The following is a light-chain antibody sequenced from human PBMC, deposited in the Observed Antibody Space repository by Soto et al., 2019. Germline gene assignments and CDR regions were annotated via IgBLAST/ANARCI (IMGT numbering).Light chain of an antibody. J-gene: IGKJ5*01. CDR2: EVS. Sequence: DVVMTQTPLSLSVAPGQPASISCKSSQSLLHITGETLLFRYLQKPGQSPQLLIYEVSTRGSGVPDRFSGSGSGTDFTLEISRVETDDVGIYYCTQYTQLPPTVGQGTQLGIE. V-gene: IGKV2-29*03. CDR3: TQYTQLPPT. CDR1: QSLLHITGETL.